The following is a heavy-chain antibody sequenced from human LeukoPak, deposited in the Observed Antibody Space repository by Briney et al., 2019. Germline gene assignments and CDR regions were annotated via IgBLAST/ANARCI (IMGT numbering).Heavy chain of an antibody. CDR1: GFTFNSYW. CDR3: ARLAY. J-gene: IGHJ4*02. CDR2: MKQDGSEK. Sequence: GGSLRLSCAASGFTFNSYWRSWVRQAPGKGLEWVAKMKQDGSEKYYVDSVKGRFTISRDNAKNSLYLQVNSLRAEDTAVYYCARLAYWGQGTLVTVSS. V-gene: IGHV3-7*01.